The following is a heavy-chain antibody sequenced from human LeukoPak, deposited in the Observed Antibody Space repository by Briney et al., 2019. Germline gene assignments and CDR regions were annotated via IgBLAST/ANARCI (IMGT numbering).Heavy chain of an antibody. CDR1: GFTFSSYW. D-gene: IGHD6-19*01. J-gene: IGHJ4*02. CDR3: ANGEGIAVAGYDY. V-gene: IGHV3-74*01. Sequence: PGGSLRLSCAASGFTFSSYWMHWVRQAPGKGLVWVSRINSDGSSTSYADSVKGRFTISRDNAKNTLYLQMNSLRAEDTAVYYCANGEGIAVAGYDYWGQGTLVTVSS. CDR2: INSDGSST.